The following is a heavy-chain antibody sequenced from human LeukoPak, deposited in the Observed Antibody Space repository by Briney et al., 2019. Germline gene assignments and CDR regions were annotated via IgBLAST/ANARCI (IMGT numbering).Heavy chain of an antibody. D-gene: IGHD6-13*01. CDR3: AKDLGTPAADDAFDI. J-gene: IGHJ3*02. CDR2: ISSSSSYI. V-gene: IGHV3-21*01. CDR1: GFTFSSYS. Sequence: PGGSLRLSCAASGFTFSSYSMNWVRQAPGKGLEWVSSISSSSSYIYYADSVKGRFTISRDNAKNSLYLQMNSLRAEDTAVYYCAKDLGTPAADDAFDIWGQGTMVTVSS.